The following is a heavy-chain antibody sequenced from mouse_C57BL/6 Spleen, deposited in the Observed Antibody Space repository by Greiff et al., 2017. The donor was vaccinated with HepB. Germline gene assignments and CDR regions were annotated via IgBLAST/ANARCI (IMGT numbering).Heavy chain of an antibody. J-gene: IGHJ2*01. V-gene: IGHV3-6*01. Sequence: VQLKESGPGLVKPSQSLSLTCSVTGYSITSGYYWNWIRQFPGNKLEWMGYISYDGSNNYNPSLKNRISITRDTSKNQFFLKLNSVTTEDTATYYCARVHYYGSSYFDYWGQGTTLTVSS. CDR2: ISYDGSN. D-gene: IGHD1-1*01. CDR3: ARVHYYGSSYFDY. CDR1: GYSITSGYY.